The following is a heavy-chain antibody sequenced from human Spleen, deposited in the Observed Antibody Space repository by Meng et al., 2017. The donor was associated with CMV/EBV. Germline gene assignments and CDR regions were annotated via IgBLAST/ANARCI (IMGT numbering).Heavy chain of an antibody. J-gene: IGHJ2*01. CDR3: ARPTYSSSWYDYWYFDL. CDR2: IYYSGST. V-gene: IGHV4-39*01. CDR1: GGSISSSSYY. Sequence: SETLSLTCTVSGGSISSSSYYWGWIRQPPGKGLEWIGSIYYSGSTYYNPSLKSRVTISVDTSKNQFSLKLSSVTAADTAVYYCARPTYSSSWYDYWYFDLWGRGTLVTVSS. D-gene: IGHD6-13*01.